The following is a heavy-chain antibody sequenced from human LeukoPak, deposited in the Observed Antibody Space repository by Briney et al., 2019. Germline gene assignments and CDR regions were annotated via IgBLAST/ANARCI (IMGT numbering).Heavy chain of an antibody. J-gene: IGHJ4*02. D-gene: IGHD6-19*01. CDR2: IYYSGST. CDR1: GGSISSSSYY. Sequence: SETLSLTCTVSGGSISSSSYYWGWIRQPPGKGLEWIGSIYYSGSTYYNPSLKSRVTISVDTSKNQFSLKLSSVTAADTAVYYCARQKQWLAALDSWGQGTLVTVSS. V-gene: IGHV4-39*07. CDR3: ARQKQWLAALDS.